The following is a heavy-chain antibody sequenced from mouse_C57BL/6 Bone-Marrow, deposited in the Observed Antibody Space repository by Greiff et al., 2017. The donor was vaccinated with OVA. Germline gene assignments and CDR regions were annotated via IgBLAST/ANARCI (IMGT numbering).Heavy chain of an antibody. CDR2: INPGSGGT. V-gene: IGHV1-54*01. J-gene: IGHJ4*01. Sequence: QVQLKQSGAELVRPGTSVKVSCKASGYAFTNYLIEWVKQRPGQGLEWIGVINPGSGGTKYNEKFKGKATLTADKSSSTAYMQLSSLTSEDSAVYFCARSKYYGIPYAMDYWGQGTSVTVSS. D-gene: IGHD1-1*01. CDR3: ARSKYYGIPYAMDY. CDR1: GYAFTNYL.